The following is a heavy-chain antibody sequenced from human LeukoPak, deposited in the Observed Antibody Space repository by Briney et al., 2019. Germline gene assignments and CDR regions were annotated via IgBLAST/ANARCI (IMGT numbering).Heavy chain of an antibody. CDR3: ARDRIAAAGTQFDP. V-gene: IGHV4-34*01. Sequence: SETLSLTCAVYGGSFSGYYWSWIRQPPGKGLEWIGEINHSGSTNYNPSLKSRVTISVDTSKNQFSLKLSSVTAADTAVYYCARDRIAAAGTQFDPWGQGTLVTVSS. CDR1: GGSFSGYY. J-gene: IGHJ5*02. D-gene: IGHD6-13*01. CDR2: INHSGST.